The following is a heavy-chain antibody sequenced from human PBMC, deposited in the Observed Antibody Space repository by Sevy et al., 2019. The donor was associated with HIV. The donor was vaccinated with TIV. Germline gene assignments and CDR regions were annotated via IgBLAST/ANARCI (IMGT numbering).Heavy chain of an antibody. CDR3: AKNGQVQGVILPLSY. J-gene: IGHJ4*02. CDR1: GFTFSNSG. V-gene: IGHV3-30*02. CDR2: TNYNGVNK. Sequence: GGSLRLSCATSGFTFSNSGMHWIRQAPGKGLEWLSFTNYNGVNKYYADSVKGRFAISRDNSKSTLYLQMDTLRAEDTAVYYSAKNGQVQGVILPLSYWGQGTLVTVSS. D-gene: IGHD3-10*01.